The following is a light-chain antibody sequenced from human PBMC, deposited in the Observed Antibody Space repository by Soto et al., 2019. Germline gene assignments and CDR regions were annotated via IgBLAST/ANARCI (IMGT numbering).Light chain of an antibody. CDR2: GAS. CDR3: QQYNNRPLWT. V-gene: IGKV3-15*01. J-gene: IGKJ1*01. CDR1: QSVSSN. Sequence: LARGERATRCCRESQSVSSNLAWYQQKPGQAPRLLIYGASTRATGIPARFSGSGCGREFTLSISSLESPDYAVYYCQQYNNRPLWTFGQGTKVDIK.